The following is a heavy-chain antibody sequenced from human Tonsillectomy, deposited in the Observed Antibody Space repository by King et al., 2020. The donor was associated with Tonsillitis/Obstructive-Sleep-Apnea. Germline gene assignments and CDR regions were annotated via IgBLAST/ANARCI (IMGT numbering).Heavy chain of an antibody. CDR2: INPSTGIT. CDR3: ARDDVVGQYIDF. CDR1: GYTFTRYY. V-gene: IGHV1-46*01. Sequence: VQLVQSGAEVKTPGASAKVSCKASGYTFTRYYIHWVRQGRGQGLEWMGIINPSTGITTYAQKFQGRVTMTTDTSANTVYLELSSLRSEDTAVYYCARDDVVGQYIDFWGQGPLVTVSS. D-gene: IGHD2-21*01. J-gene: IGHJ4*02.